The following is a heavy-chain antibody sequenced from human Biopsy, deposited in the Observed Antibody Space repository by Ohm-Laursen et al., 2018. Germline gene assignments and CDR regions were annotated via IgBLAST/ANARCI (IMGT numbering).Heavy chain of an antibody. V-gene: IGHV3-7*01. CDR3: VRGRSMDV. CDR1: GFTFSSSC. Sequence: GSLRLSCTASGFTFSSSCMTWVRKAPGKGLEWVAMIKQDGSEDYYVDSVKGRFTISRDNAQKSLDLQLNSLRAEDTAVYYCVRGRSMDVWGQGTTVTVSS. CDR2: IKQDGSED. J-gene: IGHJ6*02.